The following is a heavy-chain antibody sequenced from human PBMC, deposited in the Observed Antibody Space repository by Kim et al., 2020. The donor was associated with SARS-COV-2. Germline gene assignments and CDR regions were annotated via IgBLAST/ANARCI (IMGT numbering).Heavy chain of an antibody. D-gene: IGHD3-3*01. CDR3: ATTTLRFLEWLPPMYDY. Sequence: SVRGRFTISRDTSKRTLYLQMNSLRADDTAVYYCATTTLRFLEWLPPMYDYWGPGTLVTVSS. V-gene: IGHV3-23*01. J-gene: IGHJ4*02.